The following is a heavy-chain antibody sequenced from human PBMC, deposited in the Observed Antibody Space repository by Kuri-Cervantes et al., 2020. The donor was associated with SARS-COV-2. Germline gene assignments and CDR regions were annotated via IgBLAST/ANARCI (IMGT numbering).Heavy chain of an antibody. Sequence: GESLKISCAASGFTFSSYWMSWVRQAPGKGLEWVSYISSSSSNIYYADSVKGRFTISRDDAKNSLYLQMNSLRAEDTAVYYCARDSGGVFLRGIVTLSAHWFDTWGQGTLVTVSS. V-gene: IGHV3-48*01. J-gene: IGHJ5*02. D-gene: IGHD3-10*01. CDR2: ISSSSSNI. CDR1: GFTFSSYW. CDR3: ARDSGGVFLRGIVTLSAHWFDT.